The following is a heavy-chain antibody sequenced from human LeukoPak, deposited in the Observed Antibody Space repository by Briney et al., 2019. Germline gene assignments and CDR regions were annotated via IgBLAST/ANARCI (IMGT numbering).Heavy chain of an antibody. CDR3: AGSDILTGYYKDDY. D-gene: IGHD3-9*01. CDR2: IYYSGST. J-gene: IGHJ4*02. CDR1: GGSISHYY. V-gene: IGHV4-59*08. Sequence: PSETLSLTCTVSGGSISHYYWSWIRQSPGKGLEWIGYIYYSGSTNYNPSLKSRVTISVDTSKNQFSLKLSSVTAADTAVYYCAGSDILTGYYKDDYWGQGTLVTVSS.